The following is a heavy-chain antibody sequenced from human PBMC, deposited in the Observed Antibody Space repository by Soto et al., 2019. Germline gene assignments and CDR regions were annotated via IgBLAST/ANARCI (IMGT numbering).Heavy chain of an antibody. J-gene: IGHJ2*01. CDR1: GGSISSGGYY. CDR3: ARGTDTWFFDL. CDR2: IHESGSM. Sequence: QVQLQESGPGLVKPSQTLSLTCTVSGGSISSGGYYWSWIRQHPGKGLEWLGYIHESGSMYYKASLKSRVTISIDTSKNQFSLKLTSVTAADTAGYYWARGTDTWFFDLWGRGTLVTVSS. V-gene: IGHV4-31*03. D-gene: IGHD3-9*01.